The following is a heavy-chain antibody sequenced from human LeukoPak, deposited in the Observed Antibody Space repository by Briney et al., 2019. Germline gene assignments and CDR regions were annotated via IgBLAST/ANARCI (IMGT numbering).Heavy chain of an antibody. J-gene: IGHJ4*02. CDR1: GFTFSSYS. V-gene: IGHV3-21*01. CDR3: AEDHSGSYDY. CDR2: IRSSSSYI. D-gene: IGHD1-26*01. Sequence: GGALRLSSAPSGFTFSSYSMNCVRQAPGKGLEWVSSIRSSSSYIYYADSVKGRFTISRDNAKNSLYLQMNSLRPEDSAVFYCAEDHSGSYDYWGQGTLVTVSS.